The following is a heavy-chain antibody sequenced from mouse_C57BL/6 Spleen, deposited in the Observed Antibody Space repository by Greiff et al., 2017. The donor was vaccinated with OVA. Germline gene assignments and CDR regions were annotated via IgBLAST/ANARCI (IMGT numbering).Heavy chain of an antibody. V-gene: IGHV1-64*01. CDR2: IHPNSGST. J-gene: IGHJ2*01. D-gene: IGHD2-1*01. Sequence: QVQLQQPGAELVKPGASVKLSCKASGYTFTSYWMHWVTQRPGQGLEWIGMIHPNSGSTNYNEKFKSKATLTVDKSSSTAYMQLSSLTSEDSAVYYCARDYGKDYFDYWGKGTTLTVSS. CDR1: GYTFTSYW. CDR3: ARDYGKDYFDY.